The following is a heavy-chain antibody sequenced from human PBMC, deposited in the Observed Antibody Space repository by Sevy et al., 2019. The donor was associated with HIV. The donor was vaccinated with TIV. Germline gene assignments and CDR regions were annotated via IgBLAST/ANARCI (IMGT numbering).Heavy chain of an antibody. CDR3: ARSTYDFWSGSYFDY. Sequence: ASAKVSCKASGYTFTSYGISWVRQAPGQGLEWMGWISAYNGNTNYAQKLQGRVTMTTDTSTSTAYMELRSLRSDDTAVYYCARSTYDFWSGSYFDYWGQGTLVTVSS. D-gene: IGHD3-3*01. CDR2: ISAYNGNT. CDR1: GYTFTSYG. V-gene: IGHV1-18*01. J-gene: IGHJ4*02.